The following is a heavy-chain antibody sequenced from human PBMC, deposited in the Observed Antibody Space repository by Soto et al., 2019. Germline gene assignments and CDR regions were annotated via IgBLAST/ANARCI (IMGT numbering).Heavy chain of an antibody. CDR2: IGPESGAT. J-gene: IGHJ4*02. D-gene: IGHD1-26*01. CDR3: GRGRSGQIVVFY. CDR1: GYTFTGHY. V-gene: IGHV1-2*02. Sequence: ASVMVSCKASGYTFTGHYMHWVGQAPEQGPEWMGEIGPESGATRYAQRFQGRVTMTRDMSITTVYMELNNLSPDDTAVYYCGRGRSGQIVVFYWGQGTPVTVSS.